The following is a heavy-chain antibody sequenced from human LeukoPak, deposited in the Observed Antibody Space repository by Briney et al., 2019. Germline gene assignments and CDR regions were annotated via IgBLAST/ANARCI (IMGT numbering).Heavy chain of an antibody. Sequence: PSETLSLTCTVSGGSVSHDNHCWSWIRQPPGKGLEWIGYVNYSGSTKYNPSLKSRVSISADTSRSQVSLKLSSVTAADTAVYYCARDRGGFTYGEYYFDYWGQGSLVTVSS. D-gene: IGHD2-15*01. CDR3: ARDRGGFTYGEYYFDY. J-gene: IGHJ4*02. CDR1: GGSVSHDNHC. V-gene: IGHV4-61*01. CDR2: VNYSGST.